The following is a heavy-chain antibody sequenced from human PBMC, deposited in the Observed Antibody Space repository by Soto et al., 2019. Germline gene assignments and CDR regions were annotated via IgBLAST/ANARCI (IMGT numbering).Heavy chain of an antibody. V-gene: IGHV1-18*01. Sequence: GPEVKEPGASVKVSCKASGYTFSSRGIYWVRQAPGQGLDWMGWISPHNAKTHYAQSLQGRVTLTTDTSTSTDYMDLRSLRSDDTAVYYCVREAGDYDWYFDLWGRGTPVTVSS. CDR1: GYTFSSRG. D-gene: IGHD4-17*01. CDR2: ISPHNAKT. J-gene: IGHJ2*01. CDR3: VREAGDYDWYFDL.